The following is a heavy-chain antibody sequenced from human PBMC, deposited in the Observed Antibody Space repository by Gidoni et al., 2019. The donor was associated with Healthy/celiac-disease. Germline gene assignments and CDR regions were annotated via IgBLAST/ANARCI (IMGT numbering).Heavy chain of an antibody. D-gene: IGHD4-17*01. CDR3: ARAYNYGDYVVRLKFSWFDP. CDR2: IHHNGST. Sequence: QVQLQQWGAGLLKPSETLSLTCSVYGGSFSGYYLSWIRQPPGTGREWIGEIHHNGSTNYHPSLKSRVTIAVDTSKNQFSLKLSSVTAADTAVYYCARAYNYGDYVVRLKFSWFDPWGQGTLVTVSS. V-gene: IGHV4-34*01. J-gene: IGHJ5*02. CDR1: GGSFSGYY.